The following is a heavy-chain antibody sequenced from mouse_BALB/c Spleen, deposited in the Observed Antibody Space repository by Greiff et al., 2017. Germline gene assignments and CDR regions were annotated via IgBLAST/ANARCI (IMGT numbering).Heavy chain of an antibody. CDR2: ISSGSSTI. J-gene: IGHJ4*01. D-gene: IGHD1-1*01. CDR3: ASRVVYDYGGYAMDY. Sequence: EVKVVESGGGLVQPGGSRKLSCAASGFTFSSFGMHWVRQAPEKGLEWVAYISSGSSTIYYADTVKGRFTISRDNPKNTLFLQMTSIRSEDTAMYYCASRVVYDYGGYAMDYWGQGTSVTVAS. CDR1: GFTFSSFG. V-gene: IGHV5-17*02.